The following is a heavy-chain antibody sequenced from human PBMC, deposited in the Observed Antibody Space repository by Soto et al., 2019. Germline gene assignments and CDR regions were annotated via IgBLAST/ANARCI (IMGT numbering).Heavy chain of an antibody. CDR3: ARDPHDYGGNSRGWFDP. J-gene: IGHJ5*02. V-gene: IGHV3-30-3*01. CDR2: ISYDGSNK. D-gene: IGHD4-17*01. CDR1: GFTFSSYA. Sequence: AGGSLRLSCSASGFTFSSYAMSWVRQAPCKVLEWVAVISYDGSNKYYADSVKGRFTISRDNSKNTLYLQMNSLRAEDTAVYYCARDPHDYGGNSRGWFDPWGQGTLVTVSS.